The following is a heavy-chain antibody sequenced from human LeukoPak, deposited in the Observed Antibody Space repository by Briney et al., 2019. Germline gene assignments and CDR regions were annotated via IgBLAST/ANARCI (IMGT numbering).Heavy chain of an antibody. CDR3: ANDLGWIQLNLG. CDR2: ITGHGDTT. CDR1: GFTFSTYA. J-gene: IGHJ4*02. D-gene: IGHD5-18*01. Sequence: SGGSLRLSCAVSGFTFSTYAMQWVRQAPGKGLEWVSGITGHGDTTYYADSVKGRFTISRDNSRNTVYLQMNSLRAEDTAVYYCANDLGWIQLNLGRGQGTLVTVSS. V-gene: IGHV3-23*01.